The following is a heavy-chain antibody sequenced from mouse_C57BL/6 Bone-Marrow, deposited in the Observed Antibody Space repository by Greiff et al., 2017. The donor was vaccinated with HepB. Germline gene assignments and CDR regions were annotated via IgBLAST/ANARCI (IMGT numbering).Heavy chain of an antibody. CDR2: IRLKSGNYAK. CDR3: TEGTVTWFAY. CDR1: GFTFSNYW. Sequence: EVMLVESGGGLVQPGGSMKLSCVASGFTFSNYWMNWVRQSPEKGLEWVAQIRLKSGNYAKNYEESVKGRFTISRADSKSSVYLQMNNLRAEDTGIYYCTEGTVTWFAYWGQGTLVTVSA. J-gene: IGHJ3*01. V-gene: IGHV6-3*01. D-gene: IGHD1-1*01.